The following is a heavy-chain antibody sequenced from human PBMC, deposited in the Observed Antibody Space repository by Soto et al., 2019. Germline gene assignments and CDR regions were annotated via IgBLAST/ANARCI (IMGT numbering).Heavy chain of an antibody. CDR2: IIPIFGTA. J-gene: IGHJ2*01. CDR1: GGTFSSYA. Sequence: QVQLVQSGAEVKKPGSSVKVSCKASGGTFSSYAISWVRQAPGQGLEWMGGIIPIFGTANYAQKFQGRVTITADESTSPAYMELSSLRSEDTAVYYCARAPGEYPLQSYNWYFDLWGRGTLVTVSS. CDR3: ARAPGEYPLQSYNWYFDL. D-gene: IGHD2-2*01. V-gene: IGHV1-69*01.